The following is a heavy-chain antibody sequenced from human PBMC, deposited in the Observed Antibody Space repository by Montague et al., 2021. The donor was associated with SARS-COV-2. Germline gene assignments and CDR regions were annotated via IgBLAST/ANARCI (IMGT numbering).Heavy chain of an antibody. V-gene: IGHV2-5*01. CDR2: IFWNDDK. J-gene: IGHJ4*02. D-gene: IGHD2-8*02. Sequence: PALVKPTQTLTLTCTFSGFSLISDGVGVGWIRQPPGKALEWLALIFWNDDKRYNSSLKNRLTVTKDTSKNQVVLTMTNMDPLDTATYYCAHSLLLSSLVDFDAWGQGTLVTVAS. CDR1: GFSLISDGVG. CDR3: AHSLLLSSLVDFDA.